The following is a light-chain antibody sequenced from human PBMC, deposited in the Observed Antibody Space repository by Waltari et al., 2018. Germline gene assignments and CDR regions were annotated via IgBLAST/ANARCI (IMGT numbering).Light chain of an antibody. J-gene: IGLJ1*01. CDR2: EGT. Sequence: QSALTQPASVSGSPGQSIPISCTGTPTDSWTSNLVSWYHQHPGKAPKPIIFEGTKRPSGVSNRFFASKSGNTASLTISGLQADDEADYHCCSYVSNTYVFGTGTKVTVL. V-gene: IGLV2-23*01. CDR1: PTDSWTSNL. CDR3: CSYVSNTYV.